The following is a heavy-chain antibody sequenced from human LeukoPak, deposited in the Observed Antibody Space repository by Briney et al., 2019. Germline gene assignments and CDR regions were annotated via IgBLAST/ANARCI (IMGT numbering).Heavy chain of an antibody. CDR1: GFTFSDYR. Sequence: GGSLRLSCAASGFTFSDYRMNWVRQAPGKGLEWVSSISSSSSYIYYADSVKGRFTISRDNSKNSLYLQMNSLRAEDTALHYCAKDKREMSYYGSGSLDYWGQGTLVTVSS. D-gene: IGHD3-10*01. J-gene: IGHJ4*02. V-gene: IGHV3-21*04. CDR2: ISSSSSYI. CDR3: AKDKREMSYYGSGSLDY.